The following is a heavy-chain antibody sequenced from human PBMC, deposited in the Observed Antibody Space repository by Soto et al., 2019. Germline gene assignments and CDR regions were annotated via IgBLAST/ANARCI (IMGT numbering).Heavy chain of an antibody. Sequence: SVKVSFKASGYTFTSYGISWVRQAPGQGLEWMGWISSYNGNTNYAQKVQGRVTMTTDTSTSTTYMELRSLRSDDTAVYYCARGPRYCSSTSCFSGVTWFDPWGQGTLVTVSS. J-gene: IGHJ5*02. CDR3: ARGPRYCSSTSCFSGVTWFDP. D-gene: IGHD2-2*01. CDR2: ISSYNGNT. CDR1: GYTFTSYG. V-gene: IGHV1-18*04.